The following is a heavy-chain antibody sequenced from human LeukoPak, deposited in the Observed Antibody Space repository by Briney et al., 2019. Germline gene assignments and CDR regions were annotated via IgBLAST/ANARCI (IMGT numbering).Heavy chain of an antibody. CDR1: GYTFTGYY. CDR2: INPNSGGT. Sequence: ASVKVSCKVSGYTFTGYYMHWVRQAPGQGLEWMGWINPNSGGTNYAQKFQGRVTMTRDTSTSTAYMELSRLRSDDTAVYYCARAPPPYYYMDVWGKGTTVTVSS. V-gene: IGHV1-2*02. J-gene: IGHJ6*03. CDR3: ARAPPPYYYMDV.